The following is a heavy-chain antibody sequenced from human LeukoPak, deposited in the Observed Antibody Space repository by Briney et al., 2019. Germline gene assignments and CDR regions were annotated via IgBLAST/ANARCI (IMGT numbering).Heavy chain of an antibody. CDR1: GGSISSYY. CDR2: IYTSGTI. V-gene: IGHV4-4*07. CDR3: ARHPPHSSGWYLPAY. J-gene: IGHJ4*02. Sequence: SETLSLTCTVAGGSISSYYWSWIRQPAGAALEWIGRIYTSGTITYNPSLKSRVTRSVDTSKNQFSLNLSSVTAADTAVYYCARHPPHSSGWYLPAYWGQGTLVTVSS. D-gene: IGHD6-19*01.